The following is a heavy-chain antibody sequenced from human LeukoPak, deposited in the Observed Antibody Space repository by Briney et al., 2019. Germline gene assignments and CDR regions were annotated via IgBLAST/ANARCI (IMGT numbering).Heavy chain of an antibody. CDR2: ISPTGSTT. Sequence: GGSLKLSCAASGFSFSGHWMHWARQLPGKGLVWVSRISPTGSTTSYADSVKGRFTVSRDNAKNTLYLQVNNLRAEDTAVYYCARGPSSNWSGLDFWGQGTLLTVSS. J-gene: IGHJ4*02. CDR1: GFSFSGHW. D-gene: IGHD6-13*01. V-gene: IGHV3-74*01. CDR3: ARGPSSNWSGLDF.